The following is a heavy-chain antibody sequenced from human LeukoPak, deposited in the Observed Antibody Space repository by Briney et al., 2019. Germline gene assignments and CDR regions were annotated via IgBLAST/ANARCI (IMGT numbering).Heavy chain of an antibody. V-gene: IGHV4-59*01. D-gene: IGHD3-22*01. CDR3: ARGRDYYDID. CDR2: IYYSGST. J-gene: IGHJ4*02. Sequence: SETLSLTCTVSGGSISSYYWSWIRQPPGKGLEWIGYIYYSGSTNYNPSLKSRVTISVDTSKNQFSLKLSSVTAADSAVYYCARGRDYYDIDWGQGTLVTVSS. CDR1: GGSISSYY.